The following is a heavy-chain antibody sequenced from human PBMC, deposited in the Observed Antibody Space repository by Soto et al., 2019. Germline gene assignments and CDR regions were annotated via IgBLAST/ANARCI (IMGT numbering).Heavy chain of an antibody. J-gene: IGHJ6*02. V-gene: IGHV1-69*01. Sequence: QVQLVQSGAEVKKPGSSVKVSCKASGGTFSSYAISWVRQAPGQGLEWMGGIIPIFGTANYAQKFQGRVTITADESTSTAYMELSSLRSEDTAVYYCARPPIRYGGNAYYYYGMDVWGQGTTVTVSS. D-gene: IGHD2-15*01. CDR2: IIPIFGTA. CDR3: ARPPIRYGGNAYYYYGMDV. CDR1: GGTFSSYA.